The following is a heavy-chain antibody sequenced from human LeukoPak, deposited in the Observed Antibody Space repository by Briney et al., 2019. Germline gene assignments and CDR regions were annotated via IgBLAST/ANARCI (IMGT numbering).Heavy chain of an antibody. CDR3: AKALSAYNYGVDF. Sequence: GGSLRLSCAASGFTFSSYAMSWVRQAPGKGLEWVSAITESGNIPYSADSAKGRFTISRDNSKNTLYLQMNSLRAGDTAVYYCAKALSAYNYGVDFWGQGTLVTVSS. V-gene: IGHV3-23*01. J-gene: IGHJ4*02. CDR1: GFTFSSYA. CDR2: ITESGNIP. D-gene: IGHD5-18*01.